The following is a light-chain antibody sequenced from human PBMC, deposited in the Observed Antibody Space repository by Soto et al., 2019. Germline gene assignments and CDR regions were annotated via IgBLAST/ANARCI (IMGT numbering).Light chain of an antibody. CDR1: QSVGGD. CDR3: QHRTNWPPYT. J-gene: IGKJ2*01. CDR2: DAS. V-gene: IGKV3-11*01. Sequence: EIVLTQAPATLSLSPGERATLSCRAGQSVGGDLAWYQQKPGQPPRLLIYDASNRATGIPARFSGSGFGTDVTLTISSLEPEDFAVYYCQHRTNWPPYTFGQGTKLEIK.